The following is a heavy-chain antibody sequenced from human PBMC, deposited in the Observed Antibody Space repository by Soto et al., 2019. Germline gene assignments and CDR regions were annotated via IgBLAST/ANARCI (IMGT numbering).Heavy chain of an antibody. D-gene: IGHD4-17*01. CDR2: IYHSGST. CDR1: GGSISSSSW. Sequence: SETLSLTCAVSGGSISSSSWWSWVRQPPGKGLEWIGEIYHSGSTNYNPSLKSRVTISVDKSKNQFSLKLSSVTAADTAVYYCARDLDYGRTFDYWGQGTLVTVSS. V-gene: IGHV4-4*02. CDR3: ARDLDYGRTFDY. J-gene: IGHJ4*02.